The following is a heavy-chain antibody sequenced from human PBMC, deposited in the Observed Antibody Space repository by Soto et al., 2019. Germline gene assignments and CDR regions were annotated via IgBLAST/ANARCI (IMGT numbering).Heavy chain of an antibody. V-gene: IGHV1-3*01. J-gene: IGHJ4*02. Sequence: QVQLVQSGAEVKKPGASVKVSCKASGYTFTSYAIHWVRQAPGQRLEWMGRINAGNGNTKYSQKFQDRVTITRDTSASTAYMERSSLRAEDTAVYYCARVLGGLPDYWGQGTLVTVSS. CDR1: GYTFTSYA. CDR2: INAGNGNT. CDR3: ARVLGGLPDY. D-gene: IGHD3-10*01.